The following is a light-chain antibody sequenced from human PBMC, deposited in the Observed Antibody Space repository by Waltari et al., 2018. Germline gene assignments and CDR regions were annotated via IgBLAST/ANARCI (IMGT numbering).Light chain of an antibody. CDR3: CSYAGSSTWV. CDR1: SSDVGSYNF. V-gene: IGLV2-23*01. Sequence: QSALTQPASVPGSPGRSITISCTGTSSDVGSYNFASWYQQHPGKAPKLMIYEGSKRPSGVSNRFSGSKSGNTASLTISGLQAEDEADYYCCSYAGSSTWVFGGGTKLTVL. J-gene: IGLJ3*02. CDR2: EGS.